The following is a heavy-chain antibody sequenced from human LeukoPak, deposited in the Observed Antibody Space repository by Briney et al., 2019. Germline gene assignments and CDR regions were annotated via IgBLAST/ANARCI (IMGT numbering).Heavy chain of an antibody. Sequence: SETLSLTCTVSGGSISSYYWSWIRQPPGKGLEWIGYIYYSGSTNYNPSLKSRVTISVDTSKNQFSLKLSSVTAADTAVYYCARDYCSSTSCYEPDAFDIWGQGTMVTVSS. CDR1: GGSISSYY. V-gene: IGHV4-59*12. J-gene: IGHJ3*02. CDR3: ARDYCSSTSCYEPDAFDI. D-gene: IGHD2-2*01. CDR2: IYYSGST.